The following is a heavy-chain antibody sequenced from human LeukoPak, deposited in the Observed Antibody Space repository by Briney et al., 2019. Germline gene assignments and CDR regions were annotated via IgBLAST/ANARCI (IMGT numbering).Heavy chain of an antibody. CDR1: GFTFRSYE. J-gene: IGHJ4*02. V-gene: IGHV3-48*03. Sequence: GGSLRLSCAASGFTFRSYEMNWVRQAPGKGLEWVSYITSSGITIYYADSVKGRFTISRDNAKNSLYLQMNSLRAEDTAVYYCARANYYDISGYDYWGQGTLVTVSS. CDR3: ARANYYDISGYDY. D-gene: IGHD3-22*01. CDR2: ITSSGITI.